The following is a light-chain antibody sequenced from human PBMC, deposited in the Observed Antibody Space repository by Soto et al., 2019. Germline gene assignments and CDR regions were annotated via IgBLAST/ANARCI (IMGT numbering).Light chain of an antibody. V-gene: IGKV3-20*01. Sequence: EIVFTQSPGTLSLSPWERSTLSCRASQSVVGSYLAWYQQKPGQAPRLLNYGASSRDTGIPDRFSGSGSGTDFTLTISRLEPEDFAVYYCQQYGSSPTFGQGTKVDIK. CDR3: QQYGSSPT. CDR1: QSVVGSY. J-gene: IGKJ1*01. CDR2: GAS.